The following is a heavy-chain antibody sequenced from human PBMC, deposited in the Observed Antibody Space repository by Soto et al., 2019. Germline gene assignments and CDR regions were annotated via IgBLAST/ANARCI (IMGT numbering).Heavy chain of an antibody. D-gene: IGHD7-27*01. CDR1: GDSVSSNSAA. CDR2: TYYRSKWYN. CDR3: ARGPWGWAGSGYYGMDV. J-gene: IGHJ6*02. V-gene: IGHV6-1*01. Sequence: SQTLSLTCDISGDSVSSNSAAWNWIRQSPSRGLEWLGRTYYRSKWYNDYAVSVKSRITINPDTSKNQCSLQLNSVTPEDTAVYYCARGPWGWAGSGYYGMDVWGQGTTVTVSS.